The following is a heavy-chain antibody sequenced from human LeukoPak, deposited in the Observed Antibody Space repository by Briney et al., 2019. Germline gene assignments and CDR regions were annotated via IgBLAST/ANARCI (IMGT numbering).Heavy chain of an antibody. J-gene: IGHJ4*02. D-gene: IGHD3-3*01. V-gene: IGHV3-23*01. CDR2: ISGSGGSI. CDR3: AKDRITIFGVVLRRGYYFDY. Sequence: GGSLRLSCAASGFTFSSYAMSWVRQAPGKGLEWVSAISGSGGSIYYADSVKGRFTISRDNSKNTLYLQMNRLRAEDTAVYYCAKDRITIFGVVLRRGYYFDYWGQGTLVTVSS. CDR1: GFTFSSYA.